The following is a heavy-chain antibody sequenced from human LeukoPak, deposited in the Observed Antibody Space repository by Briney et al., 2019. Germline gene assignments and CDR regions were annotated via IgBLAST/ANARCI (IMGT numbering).Heavy chain of an antibody. CDR3: ARGRNYYGSGSYYNYYGMDV. D-gene: IGHD3-10*01. CDR1: GGSFSGYY. J-gene: IGHJ6*02. V-gene: IGHV4-34*01. CDR2: ISHSGST. Sequence: ASETLSLTCAVYGGSFSGYYWSWIRQPPGKGLEWIGEISHSGSTNYNPSLKSRVTISVDTSKNQFSLKLSSVTAADTAVYYCARGRNYYGSGSYYNYYGMDVWGQGTTVTVSS.